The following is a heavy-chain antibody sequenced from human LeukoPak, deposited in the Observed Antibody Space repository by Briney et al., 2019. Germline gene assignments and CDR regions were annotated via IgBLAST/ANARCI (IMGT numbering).Heavy chain of an antibody. CDR3: ARDPVTVAQNFYYGIDF. Sequence: SETLSLTCTVSGGSLTTYYWTWIRQPPGKGLEWIGYIHYSGSAKHNPSLESRVTISLDTSKNQFSLRLSSVTAADTAEYYCARDPVTVAQNFYYGIDFWGPGTTVTVSS. D-gene: IGHD6-19*01. CDR2: IHYSGSA. V-gene: IGHV4-59*01. J-gene: IGHJ6*02. CDR1: GGSLTTYY.